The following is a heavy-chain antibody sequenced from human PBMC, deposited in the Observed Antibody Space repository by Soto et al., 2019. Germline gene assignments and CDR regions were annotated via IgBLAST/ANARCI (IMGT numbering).Heavy chain of an antibody. Sequence: EVQLLESGGGLVQPGGSLRLSCAASGFTFSSYAMSWVRQAPGKGLEWVSAISGSGGSTYYADSVKGRFTISRDNSKNTLYLQMNSLRAEDTAVYYCEKFSGGRGYEWDFDYWGQGTLVTVSS. CDR3: EKFSGGRGYEWDFDY. J-gene: IGHJ4*02. CDR1: GFTFSSYA. CDR2: ISGSGGST. D-gene: IGHD1-26*01. V-gene: IGHV3-23*01.